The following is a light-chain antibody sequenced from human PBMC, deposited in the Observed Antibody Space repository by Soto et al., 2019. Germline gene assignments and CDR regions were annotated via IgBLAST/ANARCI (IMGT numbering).Light chain of an antibody. Sequence: IQMTQSPSSLSASVGDRVTITCRASQGIRNDLGWYQQKPGKAPKLLIYAASSLQRGVPSRFSGSGFGTDVTLTINRLQPEDFDTYYCLQDNSYPRTFGQGTKVDIK. V-gene: IGKV1-6*01. CDR2: AAS. CDR1: QGIRND. CDR3: LQDNSYPRT. J-gene: IGKJ1*01.